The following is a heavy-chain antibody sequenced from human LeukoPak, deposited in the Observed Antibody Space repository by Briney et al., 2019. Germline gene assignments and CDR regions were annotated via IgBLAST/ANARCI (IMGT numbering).Heavy chain of an antibody. CDR2: INPNSGGT. D-gene: IGHD6-13*01. V-gene: IGHV1-2*02. CDR3: ARVGYTSSWYGY. J-gene: IGHJ4*02. Sequence: ASVKVSCKATGYTFTGYYMHWVRQAPGQGLEWMGWINPNSGGTNYAQKFQGRVTMTRDTSISTAYMELSRLRSDDTAVYYCARVGYTSSWYGYWGQGTLVTVSS. CDR1: GYTFTGYY.